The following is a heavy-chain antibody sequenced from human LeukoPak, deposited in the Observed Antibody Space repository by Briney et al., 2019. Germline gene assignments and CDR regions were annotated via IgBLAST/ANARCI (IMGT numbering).Heavy chain of an antibody. J-gene: IGHJ3*02. V-gene: IGHV3-74*01. Sequence: QPGGSLRLSCAAPGFTFSSYWMHWVRQAPGKGLVWVSRINSDESNTNYADSVRGRFTISRDNAKNRLYLQMNSLRAEDTAMYYCARSYYDSSGYYFGDAFNIWGHGTMVTVSS. CDR3: ARSYYDSSGYYFGDAFNI. D-gene: IGHD3-22*01. CDR2: INSDESNT. CDR1: GFTFSSYW.